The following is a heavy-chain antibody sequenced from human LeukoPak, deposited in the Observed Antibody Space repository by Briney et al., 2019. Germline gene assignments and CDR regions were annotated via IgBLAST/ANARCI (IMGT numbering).Heavy chain of an antibody. CDR3: AKAGYSSGWYGDDAFDI. J-gene: IGHJ3*02. CDR2: ISWNSGSI. V-gene: IGHV3-9*03. CDR1: GFTFDDYA. D-gene: IGHD6-19*01. Sequence: GRSLRLSCAASGFTFDDYAMHWVRQAPGKGLEWVSGISWNSGSIGYADSVKGRFTISRDNAKNSLYLQMNSLRAEDMALYYCAKAGYSSGWYGDDAFDIWGQGTMVTVSS.